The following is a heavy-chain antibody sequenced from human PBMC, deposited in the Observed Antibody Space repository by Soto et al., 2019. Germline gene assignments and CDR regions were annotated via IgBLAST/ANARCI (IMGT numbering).Heavy chain of an antibody. J-gene: IGHJ4*02. CDR1: GGSISSSAYY. CDR3: ARRFFGGAYPSYFDY. V-gene: IGHV4-39*01. CDR2: IYYSGST. Sequence: QLQLQESGPGLVKPSETLSLTCTVSGGSISSSAYYWDWIRQPPGKGLEWIASIYYSGSTYYNPSLKSRVTISVDTSKNQVSLQLRSVTAADTALYYCARRFFGGAYPSYFDYWGQGTLVTVSS. D-gene: IGHD2-15*01.